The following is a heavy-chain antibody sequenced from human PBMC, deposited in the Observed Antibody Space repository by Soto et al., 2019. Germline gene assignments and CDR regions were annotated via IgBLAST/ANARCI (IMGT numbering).Heavy chain of an antibody. V-gene: IGHV4-34*01. CDR3: ARGVYYYGSGSYYNGHYYGMDV. CDR2: INHSGST. J-gene: IGHJ6*02. D-gene: IGHD3-10*01. CDR1: VGSLSGYY. Sequence: PSETLSLTCAVYVGSLSGYYWSWIRQPPGKGLEWIGEINHSGSTNYNPSLKSRVTISVDTSKNQFSLKLSSVTAADTAVYYCARGVYYYGSGSYYNGHYYGMDVWGQGTTVTVSS.